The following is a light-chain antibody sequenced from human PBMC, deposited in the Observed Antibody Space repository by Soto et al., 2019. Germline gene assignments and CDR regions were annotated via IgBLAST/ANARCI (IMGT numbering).Light chain of an antibody. V-gene: IGLV2-23*01. CDR1: SSDVGSYNL. CDR2: EGS. Sequence: QSALTQPASVSGSPGQSITISCTGTSSDVGSYNLVSWYQQHPGKAPKLMIYEGSKRPSGVSNRFSGSKSGNTASLTISGXQAEDEADYYCCSYAGSSPYVFGTGTKVTVL. J-gene: IGLJ1*01. CDR3: CSYAGSSPYV.